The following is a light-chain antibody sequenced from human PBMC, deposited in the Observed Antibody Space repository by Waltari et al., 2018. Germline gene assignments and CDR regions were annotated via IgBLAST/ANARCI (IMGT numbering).Light chain of an antibody. CDR3: SSYTSTSTPWV. V-gene: IGLV2-14*03. CDR1: NSDVDAYKY. J-gene: IGLJ3*02. CDR2: DVT. Sequence: QSALTQPPSVSGSPGQSITISCTGTNSDVDAYKYVSWYQQHPGKAPRLMIHDVTNRPSGVSNRFSGSKSGNTASLTISGLQAEDEADYYCSSYTSTSTPWVFGGGTKLTVL.